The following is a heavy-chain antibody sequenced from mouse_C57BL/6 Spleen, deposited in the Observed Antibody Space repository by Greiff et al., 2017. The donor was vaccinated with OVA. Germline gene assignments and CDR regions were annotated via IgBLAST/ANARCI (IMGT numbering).Heavy chain of an antibody. J-gene: IGHJ4*01. Sequence: QVQLQQSGAELVKPGASVKISCKASGYAFSSYWMNWVKQRPGKGLEWIGQIYPGDGDTNYNGKFKGKATLTADKSSSPAYMQLSSLTSEDSAVYFCARPSGTTAMDYWGQGTSVTVSS. CDR3: ARPSGTTAMDY. CDR2: IYPGDGDT. V-gene: IGHV1-80*01. CDR1: GYAFSSYW. D-gene: IGHD1-1*01.